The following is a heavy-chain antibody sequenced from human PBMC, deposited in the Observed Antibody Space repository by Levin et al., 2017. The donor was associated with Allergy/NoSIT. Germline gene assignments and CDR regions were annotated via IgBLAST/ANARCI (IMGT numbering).Heavy chain of an antibody. Sequence: GESLKISCTTSGFTFGDYSMSWVRQAPGMGLEWVGIIRSKTYGGTTEYAASVKGRFTISRDDSKGDAYLQMDSLKTEDSAVYYCTRFVPYFDYWGQGTLVTVSS. CDR3: TRFVPYFDY. V-gene: IGHV3-49*04. CDR2: IRSKTYGGTT. CDR1: GFTFGDYS. J-gene: IGHJ4*02.